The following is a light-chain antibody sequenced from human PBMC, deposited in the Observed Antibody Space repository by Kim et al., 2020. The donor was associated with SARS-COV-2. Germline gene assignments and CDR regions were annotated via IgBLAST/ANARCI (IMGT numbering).Light chain of an antibody. CDR3: MQTTHWPYT. J-gene: IGKJ2*01. CDR2: KIS. CDR1: QGLIHSDGRTY. V-gene: IGKV2-30*02. Sequence: PASISCRSSQGLIHSDGRTYLNWFHQRPGQSPRRLIYKISSRDSGVPDRFSGSGSGTDFTLEISRVEAEDVGVFYCMQTTHWPYTFGQGTKVDIK.